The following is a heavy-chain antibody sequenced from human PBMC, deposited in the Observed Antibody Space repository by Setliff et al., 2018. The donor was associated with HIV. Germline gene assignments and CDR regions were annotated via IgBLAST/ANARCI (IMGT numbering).Heavy chain of an antibody. D-gene: IGHD5-18*01. Sequence: ASVKVSCKASGYTFTTYYMHWVRQAPGQGLEWMGIINPSGGSTSYAQNFQGRVTMTTDTSTSTAYMELSSLRSEDTAVYYCARGLIGDGYSPFDYWGQGTLVTVSS. J-gene: IGHJ4*02. CDR3: ARGLIGDGYSPFDY. V-gene: IGHV1-46*01. CDR2: INPSGGST. CDR1: GYTFTTYY.